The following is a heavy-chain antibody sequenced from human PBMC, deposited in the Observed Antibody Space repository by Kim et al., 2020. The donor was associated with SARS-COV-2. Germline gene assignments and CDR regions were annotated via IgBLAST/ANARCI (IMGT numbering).Heavy chain of an antibody. J-gene: IGHJ6*02. Sequence: GGSLRLSCAASGFTFSSYSMNWVRQAPGKGLEWVSYISSSSSTIYYADSVKGRFTISRDNAKNSLYLQMNSLRDEDTAVYYCASDRHEYVVVVARYYYDGIDVGGRVTTVTVS. CDR3: ASDRHEYVVVVARYYYDGIDV. D-gene: IGHD2-15*01. CDR2: ISSSSSTI. V-gene: IGHV3-48*02. CDR1: GFTFSSYS.